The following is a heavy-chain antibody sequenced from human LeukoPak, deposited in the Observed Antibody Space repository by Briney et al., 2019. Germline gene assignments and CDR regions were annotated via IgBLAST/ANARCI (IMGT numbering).Heavy chain of an antibody. V-gene: IGHV5-51*01. J-gene: IGHJ4*02. CDR3: ARHEYDRPTFAAY. CDR1: GYSFTSYW. D-gene: IGHD1-1*01. Sequence: GESLKISCKGSGYSFTSYWIGWVRQMPGKGLEWMGIIYPGDSDTRYSPSFQGQVTVSADKSISTAYLQWSSLKASDTAMYNCARHEYDRPTFAAYWGQGTLVTVSS. CDR2: IYPGDSDT.